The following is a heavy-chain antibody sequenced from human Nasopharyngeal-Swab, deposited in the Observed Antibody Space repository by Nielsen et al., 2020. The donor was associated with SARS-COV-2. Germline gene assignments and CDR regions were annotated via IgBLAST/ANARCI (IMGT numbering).Heavy chain of an antibody. CDR3: ARDVAIVGATLEN. J-gene: IGHJ4*02. V-gene: IGHV3-48*02. CDR2: ISSSSSTS. Sequence: VRQPPGKGLEWVAYISSSSSTSYYADSVKGRFTISRDNPKNSLYLQMNSLRDEDTALYYCARDVAIVGATLENWGQGTPVTVSS. D-gene: IGHD1-26*01.